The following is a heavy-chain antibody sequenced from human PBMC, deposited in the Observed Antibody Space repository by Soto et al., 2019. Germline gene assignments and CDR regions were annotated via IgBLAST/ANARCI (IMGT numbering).Heavy chain of an antibody. CDR3: ARDSWAYFDC. CDR1: DGSFNSGSYY. J-gene: IGHJ4*02. V-gene: IGHV4-61*01. D-gene: IGHD1-26*01. Sequence: SETLSLTCSISDGSFNSGSYYWSWIRQPPGKGLEWIGYIYSSGSTNYNPSLKSRVTMSVDTPKNQFSLKLSSVTAADTAVYYCARDSWAYFDCWGQGTLVTVSS. CDR2: IYSSGST.